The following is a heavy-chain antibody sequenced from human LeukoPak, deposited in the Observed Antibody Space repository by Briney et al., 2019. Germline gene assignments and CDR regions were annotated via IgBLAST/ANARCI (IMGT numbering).Heavy chain of an antibody. J-gene: IGHJ4*02. V-gene: IGHV4-34*01. D-gene: IGHD3-3*01. CDR2: INHSGST. Sequence: SETLSLTCAVYGGSFSGYYWSWIRQPPGKGLEWIGEINHSGSTNYNPSLKSRVTISVDTSKNQFSLKLSSVTAADTAVYYCARVWSGYYRNLDFWGQGTLVTVSS. CDR3: ARVWSGYYRNLDF. CDR1: GGSFSGYY.